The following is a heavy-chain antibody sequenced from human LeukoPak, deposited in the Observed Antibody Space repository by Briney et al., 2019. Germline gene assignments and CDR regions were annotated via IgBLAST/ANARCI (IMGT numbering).Heavy chain of an antibody. D-gene: IGHD6-25*01. CDR1: GFTVSSTC. CDR3: ARPGRIAATGAFDI. V-gene: IGHV3-53*01. Sequence: GGSLRLSCAASGFTVSSTCMSWVRQAPGKGLEWVSFIYSGDTTYYADSVKGRFAISRDDSKNTLYLQMNSLRAEDTAVYYCARPGRIAATGAFDIWGQGTMVTVSS. CDR2: IYSGDTT. J-gene: IGHJ3*02.